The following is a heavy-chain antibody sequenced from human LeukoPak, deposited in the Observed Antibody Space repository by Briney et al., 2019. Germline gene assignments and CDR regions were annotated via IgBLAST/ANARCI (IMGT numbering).Heavy chain of an antibody. Sequence: GASVKVSCKASGGTFSSYPISWVRQAPGQGLEWMGGIIPIFGTTNYAQKFQGRVTITADKSTSTAYMELSSLRYEDTAVYYCARAHDSSGFQAYWGHGTLVTVSS. J-gene: IGHJ4*01. D-gene: IGHD3-22*01. CDR3: ARAHDSSGFQAY. CDR2: IIPIFGTT. V-gene: IGHV1-69*06. CDR1: GGTFSSYP.